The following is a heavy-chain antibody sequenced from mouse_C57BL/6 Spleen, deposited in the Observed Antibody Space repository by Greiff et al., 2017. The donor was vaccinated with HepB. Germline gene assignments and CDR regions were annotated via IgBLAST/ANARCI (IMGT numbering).Heavy chain of an antibody. CDR2: IDPENGDT. D-gene: IGHD1-1*01. V-gene: IGHV14-4*01. CDR3: TTVILYYYGSSPTY. Sequence: LVESGAELVRPGASVKLSCTASGFNIKDDYMHWVKQRPEQGLEWIGWIDPENGDTEYASKFQGKATIKADTSSNTAYLQLSSLTSEDTAVYYCTTVILYYYGSSPTYWGQGTLVTVSA. J-gene: IGHJ3*01. CDR1: GFNIKDDY.